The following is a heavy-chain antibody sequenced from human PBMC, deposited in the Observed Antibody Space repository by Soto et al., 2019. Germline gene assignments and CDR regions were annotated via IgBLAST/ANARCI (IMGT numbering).Heavy chain of an antibody. J-gene: IGHJ6*02. CDR2: INPKSGGT. V-gene: IGHV1-2*04. D-gene: IGHD2-8*01. CDR1: GYSFTDYH. CDR3: ARGDSTDCSNGVCSFFYNHDMDV. Sequence: ASVKVSCKASGYSFTDYHIHWVRQAPGQGLEWLGRINPKSGGTSTAQKFQGWVTMTTDTSISTASMELTRLTSDDTAIYYCARGDSTDCSNGVCSFFYNHDMDVWGQGATVTVSS.